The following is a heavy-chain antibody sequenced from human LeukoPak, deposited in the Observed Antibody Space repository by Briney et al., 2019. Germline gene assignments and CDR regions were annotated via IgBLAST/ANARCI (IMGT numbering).Heavy chain of an antibody. Sequence: SETLSLTCAVYGGSFSGYYWSWIRQPPGKGLEWVWEINHSGSTNYNPSLKSRVTISVDTSKNQFSLKLISVTAADTAVYYCARGSLIAVAVYYFDYWGQGTLVTVSS. D-gene: IGHD6-19*01. J-gene: IGHJ4*02. CDR1: GGSFSGYY. V-gene: IGHV4-34*01. CDR3: ARGSLIAVAVYYFDY. CDR2: INHSGST.